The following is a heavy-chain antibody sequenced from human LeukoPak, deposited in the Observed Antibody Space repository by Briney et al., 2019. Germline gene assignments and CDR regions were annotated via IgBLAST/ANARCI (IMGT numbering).Heavy chain of an antibody. V-gene: IGHV1-24*01. D-gene: IGHD3-22*01. CDR1: GYTLTELS. CDR3: ATVSGSVDYDTSGYQLYFQH. CDR2: FDPEDGET. Sequence: ASVKVSCKVSGYTLTELSMHWVRQAPGKGLEWMGGFDPEDGETIYAQKFQGRVTMTEDTSKDTAYMELSSLRSEDTAVYYCATVSGSVDYDTSGYQLYFQHWGQGTLVTVSS. J-gene: IGHJ1*01.